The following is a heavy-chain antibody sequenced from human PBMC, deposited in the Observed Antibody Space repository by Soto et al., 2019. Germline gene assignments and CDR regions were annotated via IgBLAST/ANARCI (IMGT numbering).Heavy chain of an antibody. Sequence: VASVKVSCKASGYTFTNYGILWVRQAPGQGLEWMGWISAYNGNRKFAQKLQGRVTMATETSTRTAYMELRSLRSDDTAVYYCARYCCSATGNLISNYYCRDSWRQGTTVTVSS. CDR1: GYTFTNYG. D-gene: IGHD2-2*01. CDR3: ARYCCSATGNLISNYYCRDS. V-gene: IGHV1-18*04. CDR2: ISAYNGNR. J-gene: IGHJ6*02.